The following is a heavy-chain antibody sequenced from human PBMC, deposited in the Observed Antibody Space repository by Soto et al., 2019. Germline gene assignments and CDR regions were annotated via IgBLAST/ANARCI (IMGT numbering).Heavy chain of an antibody. D-gene: IGHD1-26*01. J-gene: IGHJ4*02. CDR3: ARDTTNLAFDY. CDR1: SGSIRRDY. V-gene: IGHV4-4*07. CDR2: IYTSGNT. Sequence: TLSLTCTVSSGSIRRDYWNWIRQPAGKGLEWIGRIYTSGNTYYNPSLKSRVSMALDTSKNQFSLNLTSVTAADTAIYYCARDTTNLAFDYWGPGILVTVSS.